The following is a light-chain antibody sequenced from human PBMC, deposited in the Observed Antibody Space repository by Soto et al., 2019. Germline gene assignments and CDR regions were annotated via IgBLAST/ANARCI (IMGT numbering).Light chain of an antibody. CDR1: QSVSTN. Sequence: EIVLTQSPATLSLSPGDRATLSCRASQSVSTNLAWYQQKPGQAHRPLIYHASNRAPGIPDRFSGSGSGTDFTLPISSLEPEDFAVYYCQQRSDWPYTFGQGTKREIK. J-gene: IGKJ2*01. CDR2: HAS. CDR3: QQRSDWPYT. V-gene: IGKV3-11*01.